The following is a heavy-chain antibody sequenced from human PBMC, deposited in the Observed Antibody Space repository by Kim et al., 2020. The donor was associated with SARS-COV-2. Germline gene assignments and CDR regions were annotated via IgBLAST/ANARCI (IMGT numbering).Heavy chain of an antibody. D-gene: IGHD2-21*01. Sequence: SETLSLTCTVSGGSISSSSYYWGWIRQPPGQGLEWIVSIYYSGNTYYNPSLKSRVTITVDTSKYQFSLKLSPVTAADTAVYYCARRVRILSYPAGPFDYWGQGTLVTVSP. J-gene: IGHJ4*02. V-gene: IGHV4-39*01. CDR1: GGSISSSSYY. CDR3: ARRVRILSYPAGPFDY. CDR2: IYYSGNT.